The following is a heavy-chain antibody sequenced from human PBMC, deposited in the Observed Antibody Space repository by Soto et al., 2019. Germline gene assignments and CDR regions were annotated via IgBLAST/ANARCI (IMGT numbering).Heavy chain of an antibody. CDR1: GGTFSSYT. CDR3: ARGARPWGHYSGLRESHYGMDV. Sequence: QVQLVQSGAEVRKPGSSVKVSCQASGGTFSSYTITWVRQAAGQGLEWMGDIIPIFGTTQYAQKFQDTVTITADESTSTAYMELSSLRSDDTAVYYCARGARPWGHYSGLRESHYGMDVWGQGTTVIVSS. J-gene: IGHJ6*02. V-gene: IGHV1-69*01. D-gene: IGHD2-21*01. CDR2: IIPIFGTT.